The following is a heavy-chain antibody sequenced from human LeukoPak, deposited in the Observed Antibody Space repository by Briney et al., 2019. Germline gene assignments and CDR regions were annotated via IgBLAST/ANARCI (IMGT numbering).Heavy chain of an antibody. D-gene: IGHD7-27*01. CDR2: IRYDGSSK. CDR3: ASPGRHFDY. V-gene: IGHV3-30*02. CDR1: GFTFSSYG. Sequence: PGGSLRLSCAASGFTFSSYGMHWVRQAPGKGLEWVAFIRYDGSSKYYADSVKGRFTISRDNSRNTLYLQMNSLRAEDTAVYYCASPGRHFDYWGQGTLVTVSS. J-gene: IGHJ4*02.